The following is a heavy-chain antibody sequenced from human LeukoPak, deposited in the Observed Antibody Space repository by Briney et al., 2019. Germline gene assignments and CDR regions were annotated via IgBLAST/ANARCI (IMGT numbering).Heavy chain of an antibody. D-gene: IGHD5-12*01. J-gene: IGHJ4*02. CDR2: INPNSGGT. V-gene: IGHV1-2*06. CDR3: ASNSGYDQFDY. CDR1: GYTFSGYY. Sequence: GASVKVSCKASGYTFSGYYMHWVRQAPGQGLEWMGRINPNSGGTNYAQKFQGRVTMTRDTSISTAYMEPSRLRSDDTAVYYCASNSGYDQFDYWGQGTLVTVSS.